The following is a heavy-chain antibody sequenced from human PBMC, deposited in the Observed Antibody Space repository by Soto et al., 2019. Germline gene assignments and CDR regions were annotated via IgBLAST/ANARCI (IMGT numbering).Heavy chain of an antibody. CDR2: ISCSGGST. J-gene: IGHJ3*01. CDR3: AIANSAYSHFRSAESDDSDGSGL. D-gene: IGHD3-3*01. CDR1: GFTFSSYA. Sequence: GSLRLCCAASGFTFSSYAMSWGRQAPGKGREWVSAISCSGGSTYYADSVKGRFTISRDNSENTLYLQMNNLRAEDTAVYYCAIANSAYSHFRSAESDDSDGSGLWGRLTMVTV. V-gene: IGHV3-23*01.